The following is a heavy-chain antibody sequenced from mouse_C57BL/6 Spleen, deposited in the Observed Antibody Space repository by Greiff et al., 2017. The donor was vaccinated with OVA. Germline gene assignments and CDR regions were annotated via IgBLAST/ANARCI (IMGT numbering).Heavy chain of an antibody. V-gene: IGHV3-6*01. CDR2: ISYDGSN. D-gene: IGHD2-4*01. CDR1: GYSITSGYY. Sequence: EVHLVESGPGLVKPSQSLSLTCSVTGYSITSGYYWNWIRQFPGNKLEWMGYISYDGSNNYNPSLKNRISITRDTSKNQFFLKLNSVTTEDTATYYCARNMGDYGNYAMDYWGQGTSVTVSS. J-gene: IGHJ4*01. CDR3: ARNMGDYGNYAMDY.